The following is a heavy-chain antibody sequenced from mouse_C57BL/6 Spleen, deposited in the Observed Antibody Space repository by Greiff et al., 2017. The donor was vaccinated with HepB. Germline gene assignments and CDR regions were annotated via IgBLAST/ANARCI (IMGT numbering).Heavy chain of an antibody. V-gene: IGHV1-54*01. D-gene: IGHD1-1*01. CDR3: ARATGDY. J-gene: IGHJ2*01. CDR2: INPGSGGT. Sequence: VQLQESGAELVRPGTSVKVSCKASGYAFTNYLIEWVKQRPGQGLEWIGVINPGSGGTNYNEKFKGKATLTADKSSSTAYMQLSSLTSEDSAVYFCARATGDYWGQGTTLTVSS. CDR1: GYAFTNYL.